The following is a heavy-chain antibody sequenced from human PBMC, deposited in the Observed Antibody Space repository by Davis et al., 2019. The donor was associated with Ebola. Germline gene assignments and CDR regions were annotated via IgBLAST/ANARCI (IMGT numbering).Heavy chain of an antibody. CDR1: GFTFNTYS. D-gene: IGHD4-23*01. Sequence: PGGSLRLSCAASGFTFNTYSMSWVRQAPGKGLEWVAGISSGGGTRYYADSVKARFILSRDNSQNTLYLQMNTLGVEDTAVYFCAKCVRGHGDYGGWFDTWGQGVPVTVST. CDR2: ISSGGGTR. V-gene: IGHV3-23*01. J-gene: IGHJ5*02. CDR3: AKCVRGHGDYGGWFDT.